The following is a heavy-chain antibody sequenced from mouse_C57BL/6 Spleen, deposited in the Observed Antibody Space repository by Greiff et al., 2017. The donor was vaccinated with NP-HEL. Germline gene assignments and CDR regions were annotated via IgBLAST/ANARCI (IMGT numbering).Heavy chain of an antibody. CDR3: ARDYGSLYAMDY. CDR2: IDPSDSYT. CDR1: GYTFTSYW. Sequence: QVQLQQPGAELVKPGASVKLSCKASGYTFTSYWMQWVKQRPGQGLEWIGEIDPSDSYTNYNQKFKGKATLTVDTASSTAYMQLSSLTSEDSAVYYCARDYGSLYAMDYWGQGTSVTVSS. V-gene: IGHV1-50*01. J-gene: IGHJ4*01. D-gene: IGHD1-1*01.